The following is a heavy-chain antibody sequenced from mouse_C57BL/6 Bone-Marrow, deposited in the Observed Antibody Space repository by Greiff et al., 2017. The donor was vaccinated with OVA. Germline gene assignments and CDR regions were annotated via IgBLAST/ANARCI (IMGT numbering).Heavy chain of an antibody. D-gene: IGHD2-5*01. V-gene: IGHV1-50*01. Sequence: QVQLQQPGAELVKPGASVKLSCKASGYTFTSYWMQWVKQRPGQGLEWIGEIDPSDSYTNYNQKFKGKATLTVDTSSSTAYMQLSSLTSEDSAGYYCARESYYSKRGYFDYWGHAPLSQSPQ. CDR3: ARESYYSKRGYFDY. CDR1: GYTFTSYW. J-gene: IGHJ2*01. CDR2: IDPSDSYT.